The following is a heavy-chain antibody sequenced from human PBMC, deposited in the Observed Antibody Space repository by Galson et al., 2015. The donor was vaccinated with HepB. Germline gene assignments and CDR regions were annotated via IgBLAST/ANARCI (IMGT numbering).Heavy chain of an antibody. J-gene: IGHJ6*03. CDR3: AREGIVVVPAAIGGYYYYYYMDV. CDR2: ISYDGSNK. D-gene: IGHD2-2*02. V-gene: IGHV3-30-3*01. CDR1: GFTFSSYA. Sequence: LRLSCAASGFTFSSYAMHWVCQAPGKGLEWVAVISYDGSNKYYADSVKGRFTISRDNSKNTLYLQMNSLRAEDTAVYYCAREGIVVVPAAIGGYYYYYYMDVWGKGTTVTVSS.